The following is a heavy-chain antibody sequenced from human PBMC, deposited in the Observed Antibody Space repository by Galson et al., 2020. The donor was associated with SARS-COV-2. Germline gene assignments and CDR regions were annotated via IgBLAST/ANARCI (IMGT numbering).Heavy chain of an antibody. CDR1: GFTFSSFA. CDR3: TRGGLLLWPRDAFDI. V-gene: IGHV3-30*04. Sequence: QAGGSLRLSCAASGFTFSSFAMHWVRQAPGKGLDWVAVMSYDGTTKYYADSVQGRFTISRDNSRNTLYLQMNSLRPEDTAVYYCTRGGLLLWPRDAFDIWGQGTMVTVYS. D-gene: IGHD3-10*01. J-gene: IGHJ3*02. CDR2: MSYDGTTK.